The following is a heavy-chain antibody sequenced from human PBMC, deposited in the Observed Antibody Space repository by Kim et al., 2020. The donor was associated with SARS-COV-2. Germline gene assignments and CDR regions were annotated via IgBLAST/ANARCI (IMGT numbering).Heavy chain of an antibody. D-gene: IGHD1-26*01. J-gene: IGHJ4*02. CDR3: AKGRTSVGLPPRLDY. CDR2: MSERGSRI. CDR1: GFSFSGYA. V-gene: IGHV3-23*01. Sequence: GGSLRLSCAASGFSFSGYAMSWVRQAPGKGLEWVSAMSERGSRIDYSDSVKGRFTISRDNSKSTLYLQMNSLRAEDTAIYYCAKGRTSVGLPPRLDYWGQGTGVSVPS.